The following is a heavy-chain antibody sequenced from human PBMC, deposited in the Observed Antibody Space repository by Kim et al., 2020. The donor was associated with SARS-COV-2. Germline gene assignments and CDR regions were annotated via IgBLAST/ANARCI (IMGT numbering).Heavy chain of an antibody. CDR1: GFTFSNAW. CDR3: TTGSPYYDILTGYYNSYWYFDL. CDR2: IKSKTDGGTT. D-gene: IGHD3-9*01. J-gene: IGHJ2*01. V-gene: IGHV3-15*01. Sequence: GGSLRLSCAASGFTFSNAWMSWVRQAPGKGLEWVGRIKSKTDGGTTDYAAPVKGRFTISRDDSKNTLYLQMNSLKTEDTAVYYCTTGSPYYDILTGYYNSYWYFDLWGRGTLVTVSS.